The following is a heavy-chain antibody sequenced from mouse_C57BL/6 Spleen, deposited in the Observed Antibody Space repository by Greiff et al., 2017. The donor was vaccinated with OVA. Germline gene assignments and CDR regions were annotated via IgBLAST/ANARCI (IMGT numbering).Heavy chain of an antibody. J-gene: IGHJ4*01. D-gene: IGHD2-1*01. CDR3: ARAGNYAAMDY. CDR1: GYAFSSYW. V-gene: IGHV1-80*01. Sequence: QVHVKQSGAELVKPGASVKISCKASGYAFSSYWMNWVKQRPGKGLEWIGQIYPGDGDTNYNGKFKGKATLTADKSSSTAYMQLSSLTSEDSAVYFCARAGNYAAMDYWGQGTSVTVSS. CDR2: IYPGDGDT.